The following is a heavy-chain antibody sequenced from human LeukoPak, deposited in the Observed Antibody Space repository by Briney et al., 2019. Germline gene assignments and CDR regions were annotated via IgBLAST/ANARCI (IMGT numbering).Heavy chain of an antibody. CDR1: GYTFTSYY. CDR3: AREGGIAAADEGWFDP. Sequence: ASVKVSCKASGYTFTSYYMHWVRQAPGQGLEWMGIINPSAGSTRYAQKFQGRVTMTRDTSTSTVYMELSSLRSEDTAVYHCAREGGIAAADEGWFDPWGQGTLVTVSS. J-gene: IGHJ5*02. D-gene: IGHD6-13*01. V-gene: IGHV1-46*01. CDR2: INPSAGST.